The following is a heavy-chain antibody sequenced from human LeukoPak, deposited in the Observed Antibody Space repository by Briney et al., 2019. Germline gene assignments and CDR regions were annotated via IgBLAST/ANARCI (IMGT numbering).Heavy chain of an antibody. V-gene: IGHV4-39*07. CDR3: ASDCSGGSCYSDY. CDR2: INHSGST. Sequence: SETLSLTCTVSGGSISSSNYFWGWIRQPPGKGLEWIGEINHSGSTNYNPSLKSRVTISVDTSKNQFSLKLSSVTAADTAVYYCASDCSGGSCYSDYWGQGTLVTVSS. J-gene: IGHJ4*02. D-gene: IGHD2-15*01. CDR1: GGSISSSNYF.